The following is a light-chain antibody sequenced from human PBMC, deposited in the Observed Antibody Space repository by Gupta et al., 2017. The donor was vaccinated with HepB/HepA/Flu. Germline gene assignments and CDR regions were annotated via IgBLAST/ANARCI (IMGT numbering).Light chain of an antibody. CDR3: QQYVTSPPWT. CDR2: GAS. Sequence: DIVLTQSPVTLSLSPGERASLSCRASQGISSNYLAWYQQKVGQAPRLLIYGASSRATGIPDRCSGSGCGTDFTLTISRLEPEDFAVYYCQQYVTSPPWTFGQGTKVEIK. V-gene: IGKV3-20*01. J-gene: IGKJ1*01. CDR1: QGISSNY.